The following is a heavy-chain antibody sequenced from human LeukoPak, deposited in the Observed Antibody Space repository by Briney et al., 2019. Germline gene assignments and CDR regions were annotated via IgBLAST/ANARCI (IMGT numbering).Heavy chain of an antibody. CDR3: ARHSAQHYDILTDAYFDY. J-gene: IGHJ4*02. CDR2: IYYSGST. D-gene: IGHD3-9*01. Sequence: SSETLSLTCTVSGGSISSSSYYWGWIRQPPGKGLEWIGSIYYSGSTYYNPSLKSRVTISVDTSKNQFSLKLSSVTAADTAVYYCARHSAQHYDILTDAYFDYWGQGTLVTVSS. V-gene: IGHV4-39*01. CDR1: GGSISSSSYY.